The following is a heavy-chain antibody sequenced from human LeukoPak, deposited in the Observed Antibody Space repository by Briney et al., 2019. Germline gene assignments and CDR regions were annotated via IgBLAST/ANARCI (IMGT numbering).Heavy chain of an antibody. D-gene: IGHD6-13*01. Sequence: GGSLRLSCAASGFTFSTYSMNWVRQAPGKGLEWVSSISSSSSYIYYADSVKGRFTISRDNAKNSLYLQMNSLRAEDTAVYNCAKRAQQMGDDYWGQGTLVTVSS. CDR3: AKRAQQMGDDY. J-gene: IGHJ4*02. CDR2: ISSSSSYI. CDR1: GFTFSTYS. V-gene: IGHV3-21*01.